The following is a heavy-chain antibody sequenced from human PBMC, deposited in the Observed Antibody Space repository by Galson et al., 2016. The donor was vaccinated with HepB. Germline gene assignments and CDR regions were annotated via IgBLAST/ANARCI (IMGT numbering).Heavy chain of an antibody. J-gene: IGHJ3*02. CDR3: ARRTPYVEDAFDI. V-gene: IGHV5-51*01. D-gene: IGHD5-24*01. Sequence: QSGAEVKKPGESLKISCKGSGYSFTNYWIGWVRQMPGKGLEWMGIIYPGDSDTRYSPSFQGQVTISADKSISTAYLQWSSLKASENAMYCCARRTPYVEDAFDIWGQGTMVTVSS. CDR2: IYPGDSDT. CDR1: GYSFTNYW.